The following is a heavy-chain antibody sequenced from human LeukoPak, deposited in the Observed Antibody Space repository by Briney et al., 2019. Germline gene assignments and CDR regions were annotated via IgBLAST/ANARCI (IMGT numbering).Heavy chain of an antibody. CDR2: IYYSGST. J-gene: IGHJ6*03. CDR3: ERGGHSSSWYISGYYYYYYMDV. CDR1: GGSISSGGYY. D-gene: IGHD6-13*01. V-gene: IGHV4-31*03. Sequence: PSQTLSLTCTVSGGSISSGGYYWSWIRQHPGKGLEWIGYIYYSGSTYYNPSLKSRVTISVDTSKNQFSLKLSSVTAADTAVYYCERGGHSSSWYISGYYYYYYMDVWGKGTTVTVSS.